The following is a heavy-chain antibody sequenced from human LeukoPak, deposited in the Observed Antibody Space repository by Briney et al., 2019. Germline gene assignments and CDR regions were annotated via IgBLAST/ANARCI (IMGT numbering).Heavy chain of an antibody. Sequence: GGSLRLSCAASGFTFSNYGMHWVRQAPGKGMEWVALIWYDGSNKYYADSVKGRFTISRDNSKNTLYLQMNSLRAEDTAVYYCAGSYYNVFDYWGQGTLVTVSS. CDR3: AGSYYNVFDY. J-gene: IGHJ4*02. D-gene: IGHD3-10*01. V-gene: IGHV3-33*01. CDR1: GFTFSNYG. CDR2: IWYDGSNK.